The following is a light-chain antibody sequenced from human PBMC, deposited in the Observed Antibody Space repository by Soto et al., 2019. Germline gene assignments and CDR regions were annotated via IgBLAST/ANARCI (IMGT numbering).Light chain of an antibody. CDR3: LLSYNAARV. Sequence: QAVVTQEPSLTVSRGGTVTLTCGSSTGAVTSNHHPYWFQQKAGQAPRTLIYDTSNKHSWTPARFSGYLLGDKAALTLSGAQPEDEAQYYCLLSYNAARVFGGGTKLTVL. V-gene: IGLV7-46*01. CDR1: TGAVTSNHH. CDR2: DTS. J-gene: IGLJ2*01.